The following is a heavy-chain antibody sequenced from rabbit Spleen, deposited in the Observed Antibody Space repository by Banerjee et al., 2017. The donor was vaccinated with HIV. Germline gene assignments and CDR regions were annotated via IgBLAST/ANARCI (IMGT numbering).Heavy chain of an antibody. Sequence: QSLEESGGDLVKPGASLTLTCIASGVSFSGSSYMCWVRQAPGKGLEWIACIDAGSSGFTYFANWAKGRFTISKTSSTTVTLQMTSLTAADTATYFCARDTSSSFSSYGMDLWGPGTLVTVS. CDR2: IDAGSSGFT. D-gene: IGHD1-1*01. CDR3: ARDTSSSFSSYGMDL. J-gene: IGHJ6*01. CDR1: GVSFSGSSY. V-gene: IGHV1S40*01.